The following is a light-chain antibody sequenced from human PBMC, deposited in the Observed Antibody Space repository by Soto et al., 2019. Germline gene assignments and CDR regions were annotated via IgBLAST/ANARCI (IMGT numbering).Light chain of an antibody. V-gene: IGLV2-8*01. J-gene: IGLJ2*01. CDR3: SSSAGGNNYVV. Sequence: QSALTQPPSAYGAPGQSVTISCTGTGSDVGGYNYVSWYQHHPGKAPKLMIYEVTTRPSGVPDRFSGSKSGNTASRPVSGLHADDESDYYGSSSAGGNNYVVYSGRTKLTVL. CDR2: EVT. CDR1: GSDVGGYNY.